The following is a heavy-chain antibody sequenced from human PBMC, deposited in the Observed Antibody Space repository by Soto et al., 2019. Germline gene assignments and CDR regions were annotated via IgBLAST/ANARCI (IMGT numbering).Heavy chain of an antibody. CDR1: GFIFNDYG. J-gene: IGHJ3*01. CDR2: ISFDGNNK. D-gene: IGHD5-18*01. CDR3: VKGDLDTAVVNSPDAFD. V-gene: IGHV3-30*18. Sequence: QVKLVESGGGVVQPGRSLRLSCEASGFIFNDYGMHWVRQAPGKGLDWVAVISFDGNNKYYAQSVKGRFTISRDNSKNTLFLHMDSLRREDTAVYHCVKGDLDTAVVNSPDAFDFGAKGQWSPSLQ.